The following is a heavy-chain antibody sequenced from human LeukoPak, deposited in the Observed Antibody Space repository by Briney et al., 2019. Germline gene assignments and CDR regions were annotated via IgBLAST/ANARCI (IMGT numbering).Heavy chain of an antibody. D-gene: IGHD3-16*01. CDR3: ARDENDDYLGGLDY. J-gene: IGHJ4*02. V-gene: IGHV3-30*04. Sequence: GGSLRLSCAASGYTFSNNAMHWVRQAPGKGLEWVAVITHDGNHKYNADSVKGRFTISRDNSKNTVYLQMNSLRAEDTAVYYCARDENDDYLGGLDYWGQGALVTVSS. CDR2: ITHDGNHK. CDR1: GYTFSNNA.